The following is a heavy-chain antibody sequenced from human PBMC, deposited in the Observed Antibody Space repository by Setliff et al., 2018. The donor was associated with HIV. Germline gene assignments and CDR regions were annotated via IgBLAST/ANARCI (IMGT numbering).Heavy chain of an antibody. CDR2: VSYSGNT. CDR3: ARPLSPSYNFWGDAFAI. D-gene: IGHD3-3*01. V-gene: IGHV4-39*01. J-gene: IGHJ3*02. CDR1: AGSISSNGHY. Sequence: KPSETLSLTCPISAGSISSNGHYWGWSRQPPGKGLQCIGTVSYSGNTDSTPSLKSRATMSVDTSRNQFSLKLTSVTAADTAVYYCARPLSPSYNFWGDAFAIWGQGTAVTVSS.